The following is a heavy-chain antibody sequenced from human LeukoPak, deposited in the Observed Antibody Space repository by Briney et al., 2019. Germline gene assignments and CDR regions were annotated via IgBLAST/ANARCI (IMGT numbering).Heavy chain of an antibody. CDR3: ARDVEATAMPPHNWFDP. J-gene: IGHJ5*02. CDR2: INPSGGST. CDR1: GYTFTSYY. V-gene: IGHV1-46*01. D-gene: IGHD5-18*01. Sequence: ASVNVSCKAAGYTFTSYYMHAVRQAPGPGLEWMGIINPSGGSTSYAQQFQGRVTMTRDTSTSTVYMELSSLRSEDTAVYYCARDVEATAMPPHNWFDPWGQGTLVTVCS.